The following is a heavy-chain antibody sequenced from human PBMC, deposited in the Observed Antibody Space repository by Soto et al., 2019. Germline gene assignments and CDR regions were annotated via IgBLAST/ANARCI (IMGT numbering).Heavy chain of an antibody. D-gene: IGHD3-3*02. CDR2: INQDGSAK. J-gene: IGHJ4*02. CDR1: GFTFGNQW. CDR3: ARGPF. Sequence: EVQLVESGGGVVQPGGSLRLSCAVSGFTFGNQWMSWVRQAPGKGLEWVANINQDGSAKSHVDSVEGRFTISRDNAKNSLYLQKNSLRDEDTAVYYCARGPFWGQGTLVTVSS. V-gene: IGHV3-7*01.